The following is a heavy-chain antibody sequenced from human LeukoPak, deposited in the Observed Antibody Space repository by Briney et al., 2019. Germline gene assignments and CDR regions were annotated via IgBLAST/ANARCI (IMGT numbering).Heavy chain of an antibody. V-gene: IGHV1-2*02. D-gene: IGHD2/OR15-2a*01. CDR2: INPNSGGT. J-gene: IGHJ3*01. Sequence: ASVKVSCKASGYTFTGYYMHWVRQAPGQGLERMGWINPNSGGTNYPQKFQGRVTMTRDTSISTAYMELSRLRSDDTAVYYCARTFYDTLDSDAFDFWGQGTMVIVSS. CDR1: GYTFTGYY. CDR3: ARTFYDTLDSDAFDF.